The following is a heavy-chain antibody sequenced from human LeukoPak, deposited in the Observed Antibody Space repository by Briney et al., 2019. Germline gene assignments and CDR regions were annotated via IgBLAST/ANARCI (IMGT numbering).Heavy chain of an antibody. V-gene: IGHV3-23*01. J-gene: IGHJ3*02. CDR1: GFAFSSYA. D-gene: IGHD2/OR15-2a*01. CDR2: ISGSGGST. Sequence: GGSLRLSCAASGFAFSSYAMSWVRQAPGKGLEWVSAISGSGGSTYYADSVKGRFTISRDNSKNTLYLQMNSLRAEDTAVYYCAKVSMGWPDAFDIWGQGTMVTVSS. CDR3: AKVSMGWPDAFDI.